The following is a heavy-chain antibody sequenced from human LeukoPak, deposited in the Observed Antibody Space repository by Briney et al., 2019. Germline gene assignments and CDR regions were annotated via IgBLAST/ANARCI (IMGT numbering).Heavy chain of an antibody. V-gene: IGHV3-7*04. Sequence: GGSLRLSCAASGFTFSKSWMSWVRQTPEKGLEWVANIKEDGSAKYYVDSVKGRFTISRDNAKNSLYLQMNSLRAEDTAVYYCAKDDDGYYWGQGVLVTVSS. J-gene: IGHJ4*02. D-gene: IGHD3-3*01. CDR3: AKDDDGYY. CDR2: IKEDGSAK. CDR1: GFTFSKSW.